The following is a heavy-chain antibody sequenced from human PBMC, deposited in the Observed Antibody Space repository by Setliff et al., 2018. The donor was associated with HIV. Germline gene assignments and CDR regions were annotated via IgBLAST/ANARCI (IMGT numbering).Heavy chain of an antibody. CDR2: ISAGNGNT. Sequence: GASVKVSCKASGYMFIAYGMSWVRQAPGQRLEWMGWISAGNGNTKYSQTFQDRVTITRDTSASTVYMELGSLRSEDTAIYYCARDGGPGSGWGDYSYYFSMDVWGKGTTVTVSS. J-gene: IGHJ6*03. D-gene: IGHD6-19*01. V-gene: IGHV1-3*01. CDR1: GYMFIAYG. CDR3: ARDGGPGSGWGDYSYYFSMDV.